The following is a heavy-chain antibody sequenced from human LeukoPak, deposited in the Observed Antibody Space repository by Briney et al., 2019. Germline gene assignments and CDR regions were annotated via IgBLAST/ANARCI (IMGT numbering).Heavy chain of an antibody. J-gene: IGHJ5*02. Sequence: SETLSLTCTVSGCSLSSSSYYWGWLRQPPGKALEWVGSIYYSGSTYYNPSLKSRVTISVDTSKNQFSVELSSVTAADTAVYYCAGPSPAAGWFDPWGQGTLVTVSS. D-gene: IGHD2-2*01. V-gene: IGHV4-39*01. CDR1: GCSLSSSSYY. CDR2: IYYSGST. CDR3: AGPSPAAGWFDP.